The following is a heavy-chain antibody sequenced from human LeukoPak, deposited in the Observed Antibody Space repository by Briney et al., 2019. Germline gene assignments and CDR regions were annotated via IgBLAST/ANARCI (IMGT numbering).Heavy chain of an antibody. D-gene: IGHD3-10*01. CDR3: ARGHPLRWMGSGSYYNSLRLPGSSGIDY. V-gene: IGHV4-30-4*01. CDR2: IYYSGST. Sequence: SETLSLTCTVSGGSISSGDYYWSWIRQPPGKGLEWIGYIYYSGSTYYNPSLKSRVTISVDTSKNQFSLKLSSVTAAYTAVYYCARGHPLRWMGSGSYYNSLRLPGSSGIDYWGQGTLVTVSS. J-gene: IGHJ4*02. CDR1: GGSISSGDYY.